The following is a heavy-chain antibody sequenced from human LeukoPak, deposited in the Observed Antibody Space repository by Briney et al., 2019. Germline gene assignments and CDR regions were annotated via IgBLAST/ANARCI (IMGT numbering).Heavy chain of an antibody. D-gene: IGHD2-15*01. CDR2: ISVYNGNT. Sequence: GASVKVSCKASGYTFKSHGISWVRQAPGQGLEWMGWISVYNGNTNYAQKFQGRVTMTTDTSTSTAYMELRSLRSDDTAVYYCARDKGYCSGGSCYYWFDPWGQGTLVTVPS. J-gene: IGHJ5*02. V-gene: IGHV1-18*04. CDR3: ARDKGYCSGGSCYYWFDP. CDR1: GYTFKSHG.